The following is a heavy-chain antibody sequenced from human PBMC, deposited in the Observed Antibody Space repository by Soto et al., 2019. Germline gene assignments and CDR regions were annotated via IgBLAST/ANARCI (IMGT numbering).Heavy chain of an antibody. V-gene: IGHV2-5*02. Sequence: KESGPTLVKPTPTLTLTCTFSGFSLTTSGVVVCWIRQPPGKAREWLALIYWDDDKRYSPSLKSRLIITKDTYKNQVVLKMTKMDPAATATYFCSYRTTPVTWWFDPWGQGTLVTVSS. CDR3: SYRTTPVTWWFDP. D-gene: IGHD4-17*01. CDR1: GFSLTTSGVV. J-gene: IGHJ5*02. CDR2: IYWDDDK.